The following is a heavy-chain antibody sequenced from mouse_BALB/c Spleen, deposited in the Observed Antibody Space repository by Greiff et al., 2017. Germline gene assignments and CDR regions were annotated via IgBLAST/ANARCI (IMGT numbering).Heavy chain of an antibody. CDR1: GYTFTEYT. V-gene: IGHV1-18*01. CDR3: ARFTTVVAWYFDV. Sequence: EVQVVESGPELVKPGASVKISCKTSGYTFTEYTMHWVKQSHGKSLEWIGGINPNNGGTSYNQKFKGKATLTVDKSSSTAYMELRSLTSEDSAVYYCARFTTVVAWYFDVWGAGTTVTVSS. D-gene: IGHD1-1*01. J-gene: IGHJ1*01. CDR2: INPNNGGT.